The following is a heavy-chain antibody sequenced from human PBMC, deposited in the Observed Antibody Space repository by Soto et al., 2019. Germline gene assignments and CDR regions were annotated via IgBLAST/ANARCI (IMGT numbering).Heavy chain of an antibody. CDR3: ARRQAGFFYGIDY. CDR1: GGSISTGGYY. Sequence: SETLSLTCTVSGGSISTGGYYWSWIRQYPGKGLEWLGYIDGSGYTFYNPSLQSRLTLSMDTSKNQFSLKLSSATAADTAVYFCARRQAGFFYGIDYWGQGTLVTVSS. J-gene: IGHJ4*02. CDR2: IDGSGYT. V-gene: IGHV4-31*03. D-gene: IGHD3-3*01.